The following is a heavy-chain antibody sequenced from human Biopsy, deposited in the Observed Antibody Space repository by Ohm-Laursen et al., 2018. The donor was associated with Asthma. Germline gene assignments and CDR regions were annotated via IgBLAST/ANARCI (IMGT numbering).Heavy chain of an antibody. CDR2: IKHDGTEK. D-gene: IGHD3-3*02. J-gene: IGHJ1*01. V-gene: IGHV3-7*01. CDR1: GFTVGDYW. CDR3: ARTFHFWSPYHAEHYQL. Sequence: SLRLSCAASGFTVGDYWMSWVRQVPGKGLEWVANIKHDGTEKNHVDSLKGRFTISRDNAKNSLCLQMNSLRAEDTAVYYCARTFHFWSPYHAEHYQLWGQGTLVTVPS.